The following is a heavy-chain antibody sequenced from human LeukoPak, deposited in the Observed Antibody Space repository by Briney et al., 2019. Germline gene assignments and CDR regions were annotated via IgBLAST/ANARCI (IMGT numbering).Heavy chain of an antibody. V-gene: IGHV4-59*01. CDR1: GGSISSYY. D-gene: IGHD3-22*01. CDR2: IYYSGST. J-gene: IGHJ6*02. CDR3: ARDSSGYYPYYYGMDV. Sequence: SETLSLTCTVSGGSISSYYWSWIRQPPGKGLEWIGYIYYSGSTNYNPSLKSRVTISVDTSKNQFSLKLSSVTAAGTAVYYCARDSSGYYPYYYGMDVWGQGTTVTVSS.